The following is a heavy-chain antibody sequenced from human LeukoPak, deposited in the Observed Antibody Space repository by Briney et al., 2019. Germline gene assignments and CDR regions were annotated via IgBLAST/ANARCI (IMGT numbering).Heavy chain of an antibody. D-gene: IGHD3-3*01. Sequence: SETLSLTCTVSGVSINSHYWSWIRQPPGKGLEWIGFIYDSGSANYKSSLESRVTMTLDTSKNQLSLKLNSVTAADTAVYYCARVLQNYYHLDVWGKGTTVTVSS. J-gene: IGHJ6*03. CDR1: GVSINSHY. CDR2: IYDSGSA. V-gene: IGHV4-59*11. CDR3: ARVLQNYYHLDV.